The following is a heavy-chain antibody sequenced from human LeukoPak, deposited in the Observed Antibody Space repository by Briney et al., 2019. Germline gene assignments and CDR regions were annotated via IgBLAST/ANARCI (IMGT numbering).Heavy chain of an antibody. CDR1: GFTFDNYA. Sequence: GGSLRLSCAASGFTFDNYAMHWVRQAPGKGLEWVSLISGGGGSTSYADSVKGRFTISRDNNKGSLYLQMNSLRTEDTALYYCAKVLGSSSWNSLGYWGQGTLVTVSS. V-gene: IGHV3-43*02. J-gene: IGHJ4*02. CDR2: ISGGGGST. CDR3: AKVLGSSSWNSLGY. D-gene: IGHD6-13*01.